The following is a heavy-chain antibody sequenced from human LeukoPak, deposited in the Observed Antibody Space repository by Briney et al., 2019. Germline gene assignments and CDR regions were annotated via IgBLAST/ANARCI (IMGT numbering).Heavy chain of an antibody. Sequence: GGSLRLSCAASGFTFSSYAMSWVRQAPGKGLESVSSISTSGGTTYYADSVKGRFTISRDNSKSTLYLQMNSLRAEDTAVYYCAKSLYDSSGYYFFDYWGQGTLVTVSS. CDR2: ISTSGGTT. V-gene: IGHV3-23*01. J-gene: IGHJ4*02. D-gene: IGHD3-22*01. CDR3: AKSLYDSSGYYFFDY. CDR1: GFTFSSYA.